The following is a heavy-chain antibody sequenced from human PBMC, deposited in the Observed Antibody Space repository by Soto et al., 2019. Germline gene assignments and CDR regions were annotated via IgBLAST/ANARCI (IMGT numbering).Heavy chain of an antibody. CDR1: GFTFSGSA. D-gene: IGHD6-19*01. CDR3: TRLSPSVRRTFHDY. CDR2: VRTKAYNFVT. V-gene: IGHV3-73*01. Sequence: QLVESGGGLVQPGGSLKLSCAASGFTFSGSAMHWVRQASGKGLEWVGRVRTKAYNFVTAYAASVKGRFSISRDDSKNTAYLQMNSLKTEDTALYYCTRLSPSVRRTFHDYWGQGTLVTVSS. J-gene: IGHJ4*02.